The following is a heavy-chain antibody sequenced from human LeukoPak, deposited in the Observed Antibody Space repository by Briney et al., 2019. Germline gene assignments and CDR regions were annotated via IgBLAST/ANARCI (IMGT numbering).Heavy chain of an antibody. CDR3: ARSRAAAGTARFDP. CDR2: IYTSGST. Sequence: SETLSLTCTVSGGSISSYYWSWIRQPPGKGLEWIGYIYTSGSTNYNPSLKSRVTISVDTSKNQFSLKLSSVTAADTAVYYCARSRAAAGTARFDPWGQGTLVTVSS. V-gene: IGHV4-4*09. D-gene: IGHD6-13*01. CDR1: GGSISSYY. J-gene: IGHJ5*02.